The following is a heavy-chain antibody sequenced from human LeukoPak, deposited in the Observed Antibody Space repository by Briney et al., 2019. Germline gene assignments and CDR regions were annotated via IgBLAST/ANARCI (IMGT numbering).Heavy chain of an antibody. V-gene: IGHV1-46*01. Sequence: ASVKVSCKASGYTFTSYYMHWVRQAPGQGLEWMGMINPSGGSTSYAQKFQGRVTMTRDTSTSTVYMEVSSLRSADTALYYCARDPEANWAFFDHWGHGTLVTVSA. CDR2: INPSGGST. CDR1: GYTFTSYY. J-gene: IGHJ4*01. D-gene: IGHD7-27*01. CDR3: ARDPEANWAFFDH.